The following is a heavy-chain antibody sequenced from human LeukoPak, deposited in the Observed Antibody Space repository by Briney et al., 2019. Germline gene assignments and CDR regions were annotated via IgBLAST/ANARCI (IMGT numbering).Heavy chain of an antibody. Sequence: SETLSLTGAFYGGSCSGYDWSWIRQPPGKGLEWIGEINHSGSTNYNPSLKSRVTISVDTSKNQFSLKLSSVTAADTAVYYCARGHIAAAGTFYFDYWGQGTLVTVSS. CDR3: ARGHIAAAGTFYFDY. D-gene: IGHD6-13*01. CDR1: GGSCSGYD. CDR2: INHSGST. J-gene: IGHJ4*02. V-gene: IGHV4-34*01.